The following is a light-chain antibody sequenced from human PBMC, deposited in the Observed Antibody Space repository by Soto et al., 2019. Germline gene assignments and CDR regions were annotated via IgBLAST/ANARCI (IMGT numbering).Light chain of an antibody. J-gene: IGKJ4*01. CDR2: GAS. CDR3: QKYNSAPLT. CDR1: QSVSSN. Sequence: EIVMTQSPATLSVSPGERATLSCRASQSVSSNLAWYQQKPGQAPRLLINGASTRATGIPARLSGSGSGTEFTLTISSLQPEDVAAYYCQKYNSAPLTFGGGTKVDIK. V-gene: IGKV3-15*01.